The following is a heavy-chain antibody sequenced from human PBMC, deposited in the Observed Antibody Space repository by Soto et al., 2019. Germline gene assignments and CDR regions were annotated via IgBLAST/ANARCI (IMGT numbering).Heavy chain of an antibody. CDR2: INHSGST. V-gene: IGHV4-34*01. J-gene: IGHJ4*02. CDR1: GGSFRGYY. D-gene: IGHD1-26*01. Sequence: SETLSLTCAVYGGSFRGYYWSWIRQPPGKGLEWIGEINHSGSTNYNPSLKSRVTISVDTSKNQFSLKLSSVTAADTAVYYCAKRIVGATFDYWGQGTLVTVSS. CDR3: AKRIVGATFDY.